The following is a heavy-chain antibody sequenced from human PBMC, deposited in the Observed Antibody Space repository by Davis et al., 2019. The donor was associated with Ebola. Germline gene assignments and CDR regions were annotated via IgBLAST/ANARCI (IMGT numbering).Heavy chain of an antibody. Sequence: PSETLSLTCTVSGGSISSSSYYWGWIRQPPGKGLEWIGYIYYSGSTNYNPSLKSRVTISVDTSKNQFSLKLSSVTAADTAVYYCARDYGDYGSGYYYGMDVWGQGTTVTVSS. CDR1: GGSISSSSYY. V-gene: IGHV4-61*05. CDR3: ARDYGDYGSGYYYGMDV. J-gene: IGHJ6*02. CDR2: IYYSGST. D-gene: IGHD4-17*01.